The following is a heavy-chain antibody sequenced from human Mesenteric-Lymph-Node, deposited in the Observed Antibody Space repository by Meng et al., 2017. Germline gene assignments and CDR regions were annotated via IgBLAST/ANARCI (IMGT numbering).Heavy chain of an antibody. D-gene: IGHD3-16*02. J-gene: IGHJ4*02. CDR1: GGSISSNNW. V-gene: IGHV4-4*02. CDR3: AKEKDGSLVY. Sequence: QVQLQESGPGLVKPSGALSLSCTVSGGSISSNNWWSWVRQPPGKGLEWIGEIHHSGSTSYKPSLRSRVTTSADKSKNQFSLKLTSVTAADTAIYYCAKEKDGSLVYWGQGTLVTVSS. CDR2: IHHSGST.